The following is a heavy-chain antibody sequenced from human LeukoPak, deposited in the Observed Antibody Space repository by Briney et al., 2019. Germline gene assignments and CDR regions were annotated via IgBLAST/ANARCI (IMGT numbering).Heavy chain of an antibody. Sequence: GGSLRLSCAASGFTFSSYGMSWVRQAPGKGLEWVSAISGSAVITFYADSAKGRFTISRDNSKNTLYLQMNSLRAEDTAVYYCAKRRGYYDSSGSQAPNYYYYYYMDVWGKGTTVTISS. D-gene: IGHD3-22*01. CDR1: GFTFSSYG. CDR3: AKRRGYYDSSGSQAPNYYYYYYMDV. V-gene: IGHV3-23*01. CDR2: ISGSAVIT. J-gene: IGHJ6*03.